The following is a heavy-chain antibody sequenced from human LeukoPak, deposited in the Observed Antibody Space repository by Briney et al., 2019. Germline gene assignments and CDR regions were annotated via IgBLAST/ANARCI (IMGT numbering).Heavy chain of an antibody. D-gene: IGHD2-2*02. CDR3: ARSNQLQYPLYGMDV. CDR2: IIPIFGTA. CDR1: GGTFSSYA. J-gene: IGHJ6*02. Sequence: ASVKVSCKASGGTFSSYAISWVRQAPGQGLEWMGGIIPIFGTANYAQEFQGRVTITADESTSTAYMELSSLRSEDTAVYYCARSNQLQYPLYGMDVWGQGTTVTVSS. V-gene: IGHV1-69*13.